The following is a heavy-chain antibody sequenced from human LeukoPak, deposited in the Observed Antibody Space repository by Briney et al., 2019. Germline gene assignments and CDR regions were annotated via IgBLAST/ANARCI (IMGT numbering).Heavy chain of an antibody. V-gene: IGHV3-30*18. Sequence: GRPLRLSCAASGFSFSTYGMHWVRQAPGKGLEWGASISHDGSDKYYADFVKGRFTISRDNSKNTLYVQMNSLRVEDTAVYYCAKAEPSKAVVAAYFDYWGQGTLVTVSS. J-gene: IGHJ4*02. CDR1: GFSFSTYG. CDR3: AKAEPSKAVVAAYFDY. CDR2: ISHDGSDK. D-gene: IGHD2-15*01.